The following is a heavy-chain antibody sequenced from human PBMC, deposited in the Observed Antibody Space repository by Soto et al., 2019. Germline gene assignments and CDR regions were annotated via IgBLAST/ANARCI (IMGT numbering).Heavy chain of an antibody. CDR3: AKGAQFGESLGSDY. D-gene: IGHD3-10*01. V-gene: IGHV3-23*01. Sequence: EVPLLESGGGLVQPGGSLRLSCAASGFTFSSYAMSWVRQAPGKGLEWVSAISGSGGSTYYADSVKGRFTISRDNXXNTLYLQMNSLRAEDTAVYYCAKGAQFGESLGSDYWGQGTLVTVSS. CDR1: GFTFSSYA. CDR2: ISGSGGST. J-gene: IGHJ4*02.